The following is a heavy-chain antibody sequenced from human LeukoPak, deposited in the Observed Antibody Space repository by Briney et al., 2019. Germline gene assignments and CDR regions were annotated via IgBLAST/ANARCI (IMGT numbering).Heavy chain of an antibody. CDR2: IYHSGST. J-gene: IGHJ6*03. D-gene: IGHD1-26*01. Sequence: SETLSLTCTVSGYSISSGYYWGWIRQPPGKGLEWIGSIYHSGSTYYNPSLKSRVTISVDTSKNQFSLKLSSVTAADTAVYYCARGSQGWYYYVDVWGKGTTVTVSS. CDR1: GYSISSGYY. V-gene: IGHV4-38-2*02. CDR3: ARGSQGWYYYVDV.